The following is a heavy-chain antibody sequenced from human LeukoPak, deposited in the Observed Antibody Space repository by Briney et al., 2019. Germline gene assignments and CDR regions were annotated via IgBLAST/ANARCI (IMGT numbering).Heavy chain of an antibody. J-gene: IGHJ4*02. CDR3: ARMQLSGIAVAGLDY. CDR1: GYSFASHW. Sequence: GESLKISCKGSGYSFASHWIGWVRQMPGKGLEWMGIIYPGDSDTRYSPSFQGQVTISADKSISTASLQWSSLKASDTAIYYCARMQLSGIAVAGLDYWGQGTLVTVSS. CDR2: IYPGDSDT. V-gene: IGHV5-51*01. D-gene: IGHD6-19*01.